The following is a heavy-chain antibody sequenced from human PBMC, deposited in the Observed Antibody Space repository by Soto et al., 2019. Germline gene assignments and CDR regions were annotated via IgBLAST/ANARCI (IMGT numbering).Heavy chain of an antibody. V-gene: IGHV6-1*01. J-gene: IGHJ5*02. CDR2: TYYRSKWYN. D-gene: IGHD6-6*01. Sequence: QTLSLTCAISGDSVSSNSAAWNWIRQSPSRGLEWLGRTYYRSKWYNDYAVSVKSRITINPDTSKNQFSLQLNSVAPEDTAVYYCARAGSIAARPGDWFDPWGQGTLVTVSS. CDR3: ARAGSIAARPGDWFDP. CDR1: GDSVSSNSAA.